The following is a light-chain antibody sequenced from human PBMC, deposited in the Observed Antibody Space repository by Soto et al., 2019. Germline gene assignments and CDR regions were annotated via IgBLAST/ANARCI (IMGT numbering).Light chain of an antibody. CDR3: QQYGSTPLT. V-gene: IGKV3-20*01. CDR2: GAS. Sequence: ESVLTQSPATLSLSPGERATLSCRASQSVSSYLAWYQQKPGQAPRLLIYGASRRATGIPDRFSGSGSGADFTLSITRLEPEDFALYYCQQYGSTPLTFGGGTKVDIK. CDR1: QSVSSY. J-gene: IGKJ4*01.